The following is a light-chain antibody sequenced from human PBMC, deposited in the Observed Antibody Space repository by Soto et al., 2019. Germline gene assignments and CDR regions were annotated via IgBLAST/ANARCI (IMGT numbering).Light chain of an antibody. V-gene: IGLV2-14*03. CDR3: SSYSSSSTPLHV. J-gene: IGLJ1*01. Sequence: QSVLTQPASVSGSPGQSITISCTGTSSDVLDYNYVSWYQHHPGQAPKLMIYNVSTRPSGVSSRFSGSKSGNTASLTISGLHAEDEADYYCSSYSSSSTPLHVFGTGTKLTVL. CDR1: SSDVLDYNY. CDR2: NVS.